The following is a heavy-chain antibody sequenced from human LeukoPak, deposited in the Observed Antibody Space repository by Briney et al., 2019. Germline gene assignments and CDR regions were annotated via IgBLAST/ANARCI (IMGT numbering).Heavy chain of an antibody. CDR2: IKQDGSEK. J-gene: IGHJ3*02. CDR1: GFTFSSYS. CDR3: ARYGYSSGWYPRDAFDI. Sequence: GGSLRLSCAASGFTFSSYSMNWVRQAPGKGLEWVANIKQDGSEKYYVDSVKGRFTISRDNAKNSLYLQMNSLRAEDTAVYYCARYGYSSGWYPRDAFDIWGQGTMVTVSS. V-gene: IGHV3-7*01. D-gene: IGHD6-19*01.